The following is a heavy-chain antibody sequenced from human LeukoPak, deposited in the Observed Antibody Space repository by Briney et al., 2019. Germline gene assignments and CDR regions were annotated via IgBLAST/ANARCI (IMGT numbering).Heavy chain of an antibody. CDR1: GGSISSSSYY. Sequence: SETLSLTCTVSGGSISSSSYYWGWIRQPPGKGLEWIGGIYYSGSTYYNPSLKSRVTISVDTSKNQFSLKLSSVTAADTAVYYCARQRPWFDPWGQGTLVTVSS. CDR2: IYYSGST. CDR3: ARQRPWFDP. V-gene: IGHV4-39*01. J-gene: IGHJ5*02.